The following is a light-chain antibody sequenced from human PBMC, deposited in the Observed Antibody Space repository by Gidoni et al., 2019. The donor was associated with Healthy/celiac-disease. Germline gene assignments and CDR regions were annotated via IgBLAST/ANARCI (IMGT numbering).Light chain of an antibody. CDR2: EDN. V-gene: IGLV6-57*02. CDR1: SGSIASNY. Sequence: NFMLTHPHSVSESPGKTVTISCTGSSGSIASNYVQWYQQRPGSAPTTVIYEDNQRPSGVPDRFSGSIDSSSNSASLTISGLKTEDEADYYCQSYDSSNHVVFGGGTKLTVL. CDR3: QSYDSSNHVV. J-gene: IGLJ2*01.